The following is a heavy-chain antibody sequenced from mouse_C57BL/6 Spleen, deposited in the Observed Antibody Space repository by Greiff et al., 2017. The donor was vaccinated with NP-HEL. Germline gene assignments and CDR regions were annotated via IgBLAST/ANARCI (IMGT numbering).Heavy chain of an antibody. CDR1: GYTFTSYW. V-gene: IGHV1-7*01. J-gene: IGHJ1*03. CDR3: ARAYYDYPRYFDV. D-gene: IGHD2-4*01. CDR2: INPSSGYT. Sequence: VQLQQSGAELAKPGASVKLSCKASGYTFTSYWMHWVKQRPGQGLEWIGYINPSSGYTKSNQKFKDKAKLTADKSSSTAYMQLSSLTYEDSAVYYCARAYYDYPRYFDVWGTRTTVTVSS.